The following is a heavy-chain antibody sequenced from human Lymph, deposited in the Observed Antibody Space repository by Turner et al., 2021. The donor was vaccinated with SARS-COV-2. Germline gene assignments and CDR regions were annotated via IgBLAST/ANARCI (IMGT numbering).Heavy chain of an antibody. J-gene: IGHJ6*02. D-gene: IGHD1-26*01. CDR1: GYTFTSYD. CDR2: MNPNSGNP. CDR3: ARGRYSGGGMDV. V-gene: IGHV1-8*02. Sequence: QVQLVQSGAEVKKPGASVKVSCKAPGYTFTSYDINWVRQATGQGLEWMGWMNPNSGNPGYAPKFQGRVTMTRNTSISTAYMELSSLRSEDTAVYYCARGRYSGGGMDVWGQGTTVTVSS.